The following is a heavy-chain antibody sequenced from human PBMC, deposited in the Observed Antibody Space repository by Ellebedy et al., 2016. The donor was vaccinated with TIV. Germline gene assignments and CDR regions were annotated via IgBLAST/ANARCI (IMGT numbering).Heavy chain of an antibody. CDR1: GFTFSSYW. CDR2: IKQDGSEI. V-gene: IGHV3-7*03. J-gene: IGHJ4*02. CDR3: ARGRGPDYGDYLDY. D-gene: IGHD4-17*01. Sequence: GGSLRLSXATSGFTFSSYWMSWVRQAPGKGLEWVAIIKQDGSEIYYVDSVKGRFTISRDNAKNSLDLQMNTLRVEDTALYYCARGRGPDYGDYLDYWGQGTLVTVSS.